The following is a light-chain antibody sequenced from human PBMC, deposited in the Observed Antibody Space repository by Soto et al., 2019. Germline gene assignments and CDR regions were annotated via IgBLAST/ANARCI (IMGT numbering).Light chain of an antibody. V-gene: IGKV3-20*01. CDR2: GAS. Sequence: EIVLTQSPGTLSLSPGARAPLSCRASQSVSSTYVAWYQQKPGQAPRLLIYGASSRATGIPDRFSGSGSGADFTLTISRLEPEDFAVYYCQQYGSSLFTFGPGTKVDIK. CDR1: QSVSSTY. J-gene: IGKJ3*01. CDR3: QQYGSSLFT.